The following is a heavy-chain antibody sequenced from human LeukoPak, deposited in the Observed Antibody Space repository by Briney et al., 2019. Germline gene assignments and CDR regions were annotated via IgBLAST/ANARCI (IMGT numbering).Heavy chain of an antibody. V-gene: IGHV3-30*18. Sequence: GGSLRLSCAASGLTFNNYGMHWVRQAPGKGLEWVAVISYDGRNKHYPDSVKGRFTISRDISTDTLWLQMDSLRTEDTAVYYCAKGPLRGTAAAIDYWGQGTLVTVSS. J-gene: IGHJ4*02. CDR2: ISYDGRNK. CDR1: GLTFNNYG. D-gene: IGHD2-2*01. CDR3: AKGPLRGTAAAIDY.